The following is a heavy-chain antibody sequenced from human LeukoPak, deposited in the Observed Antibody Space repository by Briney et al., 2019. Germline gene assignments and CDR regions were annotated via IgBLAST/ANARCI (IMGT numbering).Heavy chain of an antibody. CDR2: ISYDGSNK. Sequence: GGSPRLSCAASGFTFSSYAMHWVRQAPGKGLEWVAVISYDGSNKYYADSVKGRFTISRDNSKNTLYLQMNSLRAEDTAVYYCARSADYGDSYFDYWGQGTLVTVSS. J-gene: IGHJ4*02. D-gene: IGHD4-17*01. V-gene: IGHV3-30-3*01. CDR1: GFTFSSYA. CDR3: ARSADYGDSYFDY.